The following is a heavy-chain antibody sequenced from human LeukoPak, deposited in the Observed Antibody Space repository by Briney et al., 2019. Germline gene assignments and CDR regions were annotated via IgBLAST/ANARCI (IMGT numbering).Heavy chain of an antibody. CDR3: AREGSTVTTSLDY. CDR2: ISSNGGST. V-gene: IGHV3-64*04. Sequence: GGSLRLSCSVSGLSFSRYPIHWVRQAPGKGLEYVSAISSNGGSTYYADSVKGRFTISRDNSKNTLYLQMNSLRAEDTAVYYCAREGSTVTTSLDYWGQGTLVTISS. J-gene: IGHJ4*02. CDR1: GLSFSRYP. D-gene: IGHD4-17*01.